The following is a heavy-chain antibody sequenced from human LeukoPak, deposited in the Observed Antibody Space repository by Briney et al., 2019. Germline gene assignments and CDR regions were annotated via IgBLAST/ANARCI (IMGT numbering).Heavy chain of an antibody. J-gene: IGHJ6*02. D-gene: IGHD3-22*01. CDR3: ARYYYDSSGYWGGYYYYGMDV. CDR2: ISAYNGNT. V-gene: IGHV1-18*01. CDR1: GYTFTSYG. Sequence: GASVKVSCKASGYTFTSYGIIWVRQAPGQGLEWMGWISAYNGNTNYAQKLQGRVTMTTDTSTSTAYMELRSLRSDDTAVYYCARYYYDSSGYWGGYYYYGMDVWGQGTTVTVSS.